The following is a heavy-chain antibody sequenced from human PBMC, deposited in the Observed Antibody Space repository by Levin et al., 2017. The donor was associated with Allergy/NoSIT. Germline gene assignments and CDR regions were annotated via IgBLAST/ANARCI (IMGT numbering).Heavy chain of an antibody. Sequence: GESLKISCAASGFTFSSYWMNWVRQAPGKGLEWVANIKLDGSEEYYVDSVKGRFTISRDNAKNSLFLQMTSLRGDDTAVYYCARGGGAPDYWGQGTLVTVSS. D-gene: IGHD3-10*01. V-gene: IGHV3-7*01. J-gene: IGHJ4*02. CDR3: ARGGGAPDY. CDR2: IKLDGSEE. CDR1: GFTFSSYW.